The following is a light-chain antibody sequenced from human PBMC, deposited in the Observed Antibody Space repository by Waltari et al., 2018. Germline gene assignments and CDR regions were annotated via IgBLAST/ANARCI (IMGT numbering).Light chain of an antibody. CDR3: QHYGRLPVT. J-gene: IGKJ1*01. CDR1: QSISKY. CDR2: DAS. Sequence: EIVLTPSPGTLSLSPGERATVSCRASQSISKYLAWYRLKPGQAPRILIYDASKTATGIPDRFSASGYGTDCSLTISRLEPEDCAVYYCQHYGRLPVTFGQGTKVEIK. V-gene: IGKV3-20*01.